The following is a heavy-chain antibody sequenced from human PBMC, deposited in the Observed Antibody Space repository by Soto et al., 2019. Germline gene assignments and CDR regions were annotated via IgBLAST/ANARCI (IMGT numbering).Heavy chain of an antibody. CDR1: GGSISGHA. CDR3: VRGRSYSVYDF. J-gene: IGHJ4*02. V-gene: IGHV4-4*07. Sequence: ASETLSLTCTVSGGSISGHAWIWVRQPAGRGLEWIGHIYPSGSTSYNPSLRSRVTMSLDTSNNQIFLNLTSVTAADTAVFYCVRGRSYSVYDFWGPGTLATVSS. CDR2: IYPSGST. D-gene: IGHD5-12*01.